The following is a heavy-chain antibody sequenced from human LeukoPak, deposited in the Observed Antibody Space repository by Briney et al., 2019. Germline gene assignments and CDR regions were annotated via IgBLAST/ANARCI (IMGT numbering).Heavy chain of an antibody. CDR3: VKRDEYSSSQSDY. CDR1: GFTFSNYA. J-gene: IGHJ4*02. V-gene: IGHV3-23*01. Sequence: GGSLRLSCAASGFTFSNYAMSWVRQAPGKGLEWVSAISAGGGSTYYADSVKGRFTISRDNSRNTLYLQMNSLGVEDTAVYYCVKRDEYSSSQSDYWGQGTLVTVSS. CDR2: ISAGGGST. D-gene: IGHD6-6*01.